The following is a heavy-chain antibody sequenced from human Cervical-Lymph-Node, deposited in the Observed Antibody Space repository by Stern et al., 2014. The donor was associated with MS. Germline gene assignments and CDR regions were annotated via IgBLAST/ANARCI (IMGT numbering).Heavy chain of an antibody. Sequence: QVQLQESGPGLVKPSGTLSLTCTVSGGSISTSTYFWGWVRQTPGQRLEWLATISVSGSTYYNPSLKSRVTISVDTSMRQLSLRLTSVTVADTALYYCARHHDLGVVPAGGSGPFDIWGRGTMVTVSS. J-gene: IGHJ3*02. CDR1: GGSISTSTYF. CDR2: ISVSGST. CDR3: ARHHDLGVVPAGGSGPFDI. V-gene: IGHV4-39*01. D-gene: IGHD2-2*01.